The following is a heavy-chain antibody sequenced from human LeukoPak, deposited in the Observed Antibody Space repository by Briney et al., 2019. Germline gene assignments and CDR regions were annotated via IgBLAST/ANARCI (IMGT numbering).Heavy chain of an antibody. CDR1: GFTFDDYA. V-gene: IGHV3-9*01. Sequence: GRSLRLSCAASGFTFDDYAMHWVRQAPGRGLEWVSGISWNSGSIGYADSVKGRFTISRDNAKNSLYLQMNSLRAEDTALYYCAKGRDKYQLLSKNWFDPWGQGTLVTVSS. CDR3: AKGRDKYQLLSKNWFDP. J-gene: IGHJ5*02. CDR2: ISWNSGSI. D-gene: IGHD2-2*01.